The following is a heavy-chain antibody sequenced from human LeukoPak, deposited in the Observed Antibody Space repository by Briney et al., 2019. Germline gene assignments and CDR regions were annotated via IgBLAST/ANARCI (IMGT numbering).Heavy chain of an antibody. D-gene: IGHD3-9*01. Sequence: SETLSLTCTVSGGSISSYYWSWIRQPPGKGLEWIGYIYYSGSTNYNPSLKSRVTISVDTSKNQFSLKLSSVTAADTAVYYCARVVSSQYDILTGFTRGGSAFDIWGQGTMVTVSS. CDR2: IYYSGST. J-gene: IGHJ3*02. CDR3: ARVVSSQYDILTGFTRGGSAFDI. CDR1: GGSISSYY. V-gene: IGHV4-59*01.